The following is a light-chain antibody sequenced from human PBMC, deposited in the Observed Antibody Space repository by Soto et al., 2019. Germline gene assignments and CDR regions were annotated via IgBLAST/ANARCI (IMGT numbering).Light chain of an antibody. Sequence: DMLFTEAPDTLTLSPGEIATLSCMAIQSVPNSRLAWYQQKPGQAPSLVISDTSIRATGIPDRFSGSGSGTDFSLIIGRLEPEDFAVYICQQYGASPWTFGQGTKVDIK. CDR1: QSVPNSR. CDR2: DTS. V-gene: IGKV3-20*01. CDR3: QQYGASPWT. J-gene: IGKJ1*01.